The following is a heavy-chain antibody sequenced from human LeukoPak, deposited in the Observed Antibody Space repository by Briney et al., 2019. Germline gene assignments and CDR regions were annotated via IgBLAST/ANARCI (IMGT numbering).Heavy chain of an antibody. CDR1: GYSISRGYS. CDR3: ARHGNRYDSSGTDVLWY. V-gene: IGHV4-34*01. CDR2: INHSGST. Sequence: KPSETLSLTCTVSGYSISRGYSWSWIRQPPGKGLEWIGEINHSGSTNYNPSLKSRVTISVDTSKNQFSLKLSSVTAADTAVYYCARHGNRYDSSGTDVLWYWGQGTLVTVSS. J-gene: IGHJ4*02. D-gene: IGHD3-22*01.